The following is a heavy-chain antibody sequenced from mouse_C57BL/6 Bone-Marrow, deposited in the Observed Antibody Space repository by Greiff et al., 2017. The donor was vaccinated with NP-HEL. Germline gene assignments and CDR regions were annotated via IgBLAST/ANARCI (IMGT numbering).Heavy chain of an antibody. D-gene: IGHD2-3*01. CDR1: GFTFSDFY. Sequence: EVNVVESGGGLVQSGRSLRLSCATSGFTFSDFYMEWVRQAPGKGLEWIAASSNKANDYTTEYSASVKGRFIVSRDTSQSIHNRLMNALRAEDTANYYCARGFYDGYYTGFAYWGQGTLVTVSA. V-gene: IGHV7-1*01. CDR2: SSNKANDYTT. J-gene: IGHJ3*01. CDR3: ARGFYDGYYTGFAY.